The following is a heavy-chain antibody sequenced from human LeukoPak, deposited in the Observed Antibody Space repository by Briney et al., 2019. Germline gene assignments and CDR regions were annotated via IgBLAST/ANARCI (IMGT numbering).Heavy chain of an antibody. CDR2: IIASGAST. CDR1: GFTFSTHA. CDR3: ARHYYASQSPFDC. V-gene: IGHV3-23*01. Sequence: GGSLRLSCAASGFTFSTHAMGWVRQAPGKGLEWVSGIIASGASTYSADSAKGRFTISRDNSKNTLYLQLKSLRAEDTAAYYCARHYYASQSPFDCWGQGTLVTVSS. J-gene: IGHJ4*02. D-gene: IGHD3-10*01.